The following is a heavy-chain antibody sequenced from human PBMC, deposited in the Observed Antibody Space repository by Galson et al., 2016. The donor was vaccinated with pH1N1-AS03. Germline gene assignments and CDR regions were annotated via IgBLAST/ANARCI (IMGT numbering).Heavy chain of an antibody. CDR2: IYGGGDT. CDR3: AREPWGSTQGEY. D-gene: IGHD3-16*01. V-gene: IGHV3-53*01. J-gene: IGHJ4*02. Sequence: PRLSCAASGFTINNNSMSWVRQAPGKGLEWVSVIYGGGDTFYADSVKGRFTISRDNSKNTVYLQMNSLRVEDTAVYYCAREPWGSTQGEYWGQGTLVTVSS. CDR1: GFTINNNS.